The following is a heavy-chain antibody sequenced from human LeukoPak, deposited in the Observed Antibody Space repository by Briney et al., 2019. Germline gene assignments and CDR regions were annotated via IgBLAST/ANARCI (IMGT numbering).Heavy chain of an antibody. J-gene: IGHJ6*03. V-gene: IGHV4-39*07. CDR2: ISYSGIT. Sequence: SETLSLTCSVSGASISSGSNYWGWIRQPPGKTLEWIGSISYSGITSHFNPSLKSRVTISVDTSKNQLSLKLSSVTAADTAVYYCAGGLYYYYYYYIDVWGKGTTVTVSS. D-gene: IGHD3-10*01. CDR3: AGGLYYYYYYYIDV. CDR1: GASISSGSNY.